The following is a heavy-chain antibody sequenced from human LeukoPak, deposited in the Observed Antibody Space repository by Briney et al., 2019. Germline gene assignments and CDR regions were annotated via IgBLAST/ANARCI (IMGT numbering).Heavy chain of an antibody. V-gene: IGHV3-7*01. CDR2: IKQDGSEK. CDR3: ARDYGDYVFFDY. Sequence: GGSLGLSCAGSGFTFSSYSMNWVRQAPGKGLEWVANIKQDGSEKYYVDSVKGRFTISRDNAKNSLYLQMNSLRAEDTAVYYCARDYGDYVFFDYWGQGTLVTVSS. D-gene: IGHD4-17*01. J-gene: IGHJ4*02. CDR1: GFTFSSYS.